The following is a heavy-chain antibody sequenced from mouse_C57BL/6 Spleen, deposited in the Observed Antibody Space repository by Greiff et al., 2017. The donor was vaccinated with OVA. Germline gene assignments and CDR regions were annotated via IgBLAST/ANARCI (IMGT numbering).Heavy chain of an antibody. D-gene: IGHD1-1*01. CDR1: GFTFSDYY. CDR2: ISNGGGST. CDR3: ARRLLREGYYAMDY. J-gene: IGHJ4*01. Sequence: EVKLMESGGGLVQPGGSLKLSCAASGFTFSDYYMYWVRQTPEKRLEWVAYISNGGGSTYYPDTVKGRFTISRDNAKNTLYLQMSRLKSEDTARYYCARRLLREGYYAMDYWGQGTSVTVSS. V-gene: IGHV5-12*01.